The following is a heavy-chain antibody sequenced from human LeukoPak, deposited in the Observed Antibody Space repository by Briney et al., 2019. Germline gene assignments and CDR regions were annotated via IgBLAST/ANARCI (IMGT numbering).Heavy chain of an antibody. CDR1: GYTFTSYG. D-gene: IGHD6-19*01. Sequence: GASVKVSCKASGYTFTSYGISWVRQAPGQGLEWMGWISAYNGNTNYAQKLQGRVTMTTDTATSTAYMDLRSLRSDDTAVYYCARGGDSSGWYVFDYWGQGTLVTISS. CDR2: ISAYNGNT. V-gene: IGHV1-18*01. J-gene: IGHJ4*02. CDR3: ARGGDSSGWYVFDY.